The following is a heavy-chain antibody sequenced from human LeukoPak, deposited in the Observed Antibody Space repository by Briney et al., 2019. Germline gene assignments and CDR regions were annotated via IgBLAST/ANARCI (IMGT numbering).Heavy chain of an antibody. D-gene: IGHD1-7*01. CDR1: GGSISSGSYY. CDR3: ARDRWNYGTDSFEV. V-gene: IGHV4-61*02. CDR2: VYTSGST. J-gene: IGHJ3*01. Sequence: PSETLSLTCAVSGGSISSGSYYWSWIRQPAGKGLEWIGRVYTSGSTNYNASLKSRVTISVDTSKSQFSLKLSSVTAADTAVYYCARDRWNYGTDSFEVWGQGTMVTVSS.